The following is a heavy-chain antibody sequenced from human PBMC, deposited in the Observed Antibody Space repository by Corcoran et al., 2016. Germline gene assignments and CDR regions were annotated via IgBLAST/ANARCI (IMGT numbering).Heavy chain of an antibody. CDR3: ARVARGGNTYGHTFDY. J-gene: IGHJ4*02. V-gene: IGHV4-39*07. CDR1: GGSISSSGYY. D-gene: IGHD5-18*01. CDR2: IYFSGNT. Sequence: QLQLQESGPGLVKPSETLSLTCTVSGGSISSSGYYWGWIRQPPGKGLEWIGSIYFSGNTYYNPSLRSRLTSSIDTSNNQFSLRLNSATAADTAVYYCARVARGGNTYGHTFDYWGQGTLVTVSS.